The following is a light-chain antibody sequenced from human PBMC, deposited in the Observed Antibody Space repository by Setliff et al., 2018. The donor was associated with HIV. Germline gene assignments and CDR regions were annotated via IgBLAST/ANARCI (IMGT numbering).Light chain of an antibody. CDR3: CSNTGSNTFV. CDR2: QAS. Sequence: QSALTQPASVSGSPGQSITISCTGTSGDVGRYNLVSWYQQQPGKPPKLMIYQASKRPSGVSNRFSGSKSGNVASLTISGLLAEDEADYYCCSNTGSNTFVFGTGTKV. J-gene: IGLJ1*01. V-gene: IGLV2-23*01. CDR1: SGDVGRYNL.